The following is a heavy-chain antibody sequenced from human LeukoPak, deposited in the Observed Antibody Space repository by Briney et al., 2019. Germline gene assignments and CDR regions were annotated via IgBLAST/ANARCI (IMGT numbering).Heavy chain of an antibody. J-gene: IGHJ4*02. V-gene: IGHV1-2*02. D-gene: IGHD3-10*01. CDR3: ARAPGIRGNTLGY. Sequence: GASVKVSCKASGYTFTGYYMHWVRPAPGQGLEWMGWINPNSGGTNYAQKFQGRVTMTRDTSISTAYMELSRLRSDDTAVYYCARAPGIRGNTLGYWGQGTLVTVSS. CDR1: GYTFTGYY. CDR2: INPNSGGT.